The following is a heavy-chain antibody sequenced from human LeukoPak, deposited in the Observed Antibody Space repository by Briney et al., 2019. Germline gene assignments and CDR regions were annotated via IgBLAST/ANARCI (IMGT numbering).Heavy chain of an antibody. CDR3: ARSETDYSNYNWFDP. D-gene: IGHD4-11*01. Sequence: ASVKVSCKASGYTFTSYYMHWVRQAPGQGLEWMGIINPSGGSTSYAQKFQGRVTITRDTSTSTVYMELSSLRSEDTAVYYCARSETDYSNYNWFDPWGQGTLVTVSS. CDR2: INPSGGST. J-gene: IGHJ5*02. CDR1: GYTFTSYY. V-gene: IGHV1-46*01.